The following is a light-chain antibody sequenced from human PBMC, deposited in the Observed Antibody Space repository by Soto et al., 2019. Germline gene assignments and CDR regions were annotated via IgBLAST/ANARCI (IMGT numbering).Light chain of an antibody. V-gene: IGLV2-14*01. CDR3: SSYTTSYFYV. CDR2: GVN. Sequence: QSGLTQPASVSGSPGQSITISCTGSGRDIGAYDYVSWYQQHPGKAPTLLIYGVNNRPSGVSYRFSASKSAFTASLTISGLQAEDEAHYYCSSYTTSYFYVFGPGTKVTVL. CDR1: GRDIGAYDY. J-gene: IGLJ1*01.